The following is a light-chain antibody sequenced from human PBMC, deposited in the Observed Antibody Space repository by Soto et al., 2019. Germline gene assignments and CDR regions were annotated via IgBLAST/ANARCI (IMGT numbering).Light chain of an antibody. J-gene: IGLJ3*02. CDR1: SSNIGSNY. CDR3: AAWDDSLSGPV. Sequence: QSVLTQPPSASGTPGQRVTISCSGSSSNIGSNYVYWYPQLPGTAPKLLIYRNNQRPSGVPDRFSGSKSGTSASLAISWLRSEDEADYYCAAWDDSLSGPVFGGGTKLTVL. CDR2: RNN. V-gene: IGLV1-47*01.